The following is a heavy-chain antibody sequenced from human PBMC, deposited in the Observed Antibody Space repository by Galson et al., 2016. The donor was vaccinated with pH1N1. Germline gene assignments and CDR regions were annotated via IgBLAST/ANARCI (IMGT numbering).Heavy chain of an antibody. Sequence: SVKVPCKASGYMFASYGISWVRQAPGQGLEWMGWISGHNGNANYAQRLQDRLTMTTDPSTNTAYMELRSLRSDDTAVYYCARVLRPDWAYFQYWGQGTLVTVSS. CDR2: ISGHNGNA. J-gene: IGHJ1*01. D-gene: IGHD3-9*01. CDR1: GYMFASYG. V-gene: IGHV1-18*01. CDR3: ARVLRPDWAYFQY.